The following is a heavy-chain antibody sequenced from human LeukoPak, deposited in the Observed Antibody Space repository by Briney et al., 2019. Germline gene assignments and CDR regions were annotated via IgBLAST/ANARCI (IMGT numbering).Heavy chain of an antibody. D-gene: IGHD1-1*01. CDR1: VDSISSYY. CDR3: VRLQPNTGEWAFDI. Sequence: SETLSLTCAVSVDSISSYYWSWIRQPPGGGLEWVGYISNSGSTNFNPALKSRVTISVNTSKNQLSLKLNSVTAADTAVYHCVRLQPNTGEWAFDIWGQGTMVSVSS. V-gene: IGHV4-59*01. CDR2: ISNSGST. J-gene: IGHJ3*02.